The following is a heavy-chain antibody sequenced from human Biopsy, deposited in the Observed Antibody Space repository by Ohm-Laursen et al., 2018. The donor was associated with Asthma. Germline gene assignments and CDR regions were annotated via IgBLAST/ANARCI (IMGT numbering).Heavy chain of an antibody. CDR2: LIPVLGTP. CDR1: GDSFSNYA. CDR3: VRGYSGSDRIVYYYSGLEV. D-gene: IGHD5-12*01. V-gene: IGHV1-69*13. J-gene: IGHJ6*02. Sequence: SVKISCKASGDSFSNYAISWVRQAPGQGLEWMGGLIPVLGTPDHAQMFEGRVTITADESTSTAYMELSSLSSEDTAVYYCVRGYSGSDRIVYYYSGLEVWGQGTTVTVSS.